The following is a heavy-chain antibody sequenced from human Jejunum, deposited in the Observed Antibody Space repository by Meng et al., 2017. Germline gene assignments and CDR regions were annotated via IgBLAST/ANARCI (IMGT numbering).Heavy chain of an antibody. J-gene: IGHJ4*02. Sequence: QVQLQESGPGLVKPSQTLSLPFTVSGGSISSGDYYWSWIRQPPGKGLEWIGYIYYSGNTYYNPSLKSRVTISVDTPKNQFSLKLSSVTAADTAVYYCASYDLFTGFGFDYWGQGTLVTVSS. CDR3: ASYDLFTGFGFDY. CDR2: IYYSGNT. CDR1: GGSISSGDYY. V-gene: IGHV4-30-4*01. D-gene: IGHD3-9*01.